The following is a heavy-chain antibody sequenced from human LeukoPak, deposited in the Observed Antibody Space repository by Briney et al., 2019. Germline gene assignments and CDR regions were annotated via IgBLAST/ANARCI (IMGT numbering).Heavy chain of an antibody. CDR3: ARHGRWEMDS. J-gene: IGHJ4*02. CDR2: IYPGDSDT. V-gene: IGHV5-51*01. CDR1: GYNFAKSW. Sequence: GESLKISCKASGYNFAKSWIAWVRQTPGKGQEWMGIIYPGDSDTKYNPSFQGQFIILADKSITTAYLQWTSLKDSDTAIYYCARHGRWEMDSWGQGTPVTVSS. D-gene: IGHD1-26*01.